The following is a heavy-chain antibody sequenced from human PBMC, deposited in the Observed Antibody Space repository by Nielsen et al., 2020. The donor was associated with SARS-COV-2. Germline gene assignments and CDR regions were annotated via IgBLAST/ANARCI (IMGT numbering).Heavy chain of an antibody. Sequence: SVKVSCKASGGTFSSYAISWVRQAPGQGLEWMGGIIPIFGTANYAQKFQGRVTITADESTSTAYMELSSLRSEDTAVYYCASSGCSSTSCYTKGSPFDYWGQGTLVTVSS. D-gene: IGHD2-2*02. CDR1: GGTFSSYA. CDR2: IIPIFGTA. CDR3: ASSGCSSTSCYTKGSPFDY. V-gene: IGHV1-69*13. J-gene: IGHJ4*02.